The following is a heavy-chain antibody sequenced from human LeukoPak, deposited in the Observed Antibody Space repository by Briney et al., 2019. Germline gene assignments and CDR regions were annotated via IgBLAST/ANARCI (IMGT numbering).Heavy chain of an antibody. Sequence: GGSLRLSCAASGFTFSSYWMHWVRQAPGKGLVWVSRINSDGSSTSYADSVKGRFTISRDNAKNTLYLQMNSLRAEDTAVYYCARVAVGEYHFNYWGPGTLVTVSS. CDR2: INSDGSST. V-gene: IGHV3-74*01. CDR3: ARVAVGEYHFNY. J-gene: IGHJ4*02. D-gene: IGHD1-26*01. CDR1: GFTFSSYW.